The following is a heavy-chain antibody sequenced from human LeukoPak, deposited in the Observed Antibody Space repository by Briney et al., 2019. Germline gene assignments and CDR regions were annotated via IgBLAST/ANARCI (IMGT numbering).Heavy chain of an antibody. D-gene: IGHD1-26*01. V-gene: IGHV4-31*03. CDR3: AGGGYCLLSPDY. CDR1: GGSISSGGFY. J-gene: IGHJ4*02. CDR2: SYYSGST. Sequence: TLSLTCTVSGGSISSGGFYWSWIRQHPGMGREWFVYSYYSGSTYYNPSLKIRVTISVDTSKNQFSLKLSSVTAADTAVYYCAGGGYCLLSPDYWGQGTLVTVSS.